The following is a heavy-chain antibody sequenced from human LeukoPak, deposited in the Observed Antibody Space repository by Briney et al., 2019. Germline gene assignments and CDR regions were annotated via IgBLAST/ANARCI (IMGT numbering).Heavy chain of an antibody. J-gene: IGHJ4*02. Sequence: ASVKVSCKASGCTFTSYDINWVRQATGRGLEWMGWINPNSGNTGYAHKFQGRVTMTEDTSTDTAYMELSRLRPEDTAVYYCATDQGYYGSGENPGWGEGTLVTVSS. CDR3: ATDQGYYGSGENPG. CDR1: GCTFTSYD. V-gene: IGHV1-8*01. D-gene: IGHD3-10*01. CDR2: INPNSGNT.